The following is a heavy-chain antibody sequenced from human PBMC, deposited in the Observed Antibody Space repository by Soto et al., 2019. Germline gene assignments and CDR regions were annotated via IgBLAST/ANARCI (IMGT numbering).Heavy chain of an antibody. CDR1: GFTFSSYA. CDR3: AREDGQLFDY. D-gene: IGHD6-13*01. J-gene: IGHJ4*02. CDR2: ISYDGSNK. V-gene: IGHV3-30-3*01. Sequence: ESGGGVVQPGRSLRLSCAASGFTFSSYAMHWVRQAPGKGLEWVAVISYDGSNKYYADSVKGRFTISRDNSKNTLYLQMNSLRAEDTAVYYCAREDGQLFDYWGQGTLVTVSS.